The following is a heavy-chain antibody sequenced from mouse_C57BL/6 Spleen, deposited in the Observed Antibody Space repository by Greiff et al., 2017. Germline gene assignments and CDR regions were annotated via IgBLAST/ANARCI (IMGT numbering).Heavy chain of an antibody. V-gene: IGHV2-6-1*01. CDR1: GFSLTSYG. Sequence: VMLVESGPGLVAPSQSLSITCTVSGFSLTSYGVHWVRQPPGKGLEWLVVIWSDGSTTYNSALKSRLSISKDNSKSQVFLKMNSLQTDDTAMYYCARQYYYGSRPLYAMDYWGQGTSVTVSS. CDR3: ARQYYYGSRPLYAMDY. J-gene: IGHJ4*01. D-gene: IGHD1-1*01. CDR2: IWSDGST.